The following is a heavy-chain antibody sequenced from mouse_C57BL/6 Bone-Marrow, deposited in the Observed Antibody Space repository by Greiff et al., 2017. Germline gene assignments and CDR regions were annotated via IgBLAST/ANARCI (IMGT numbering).Heavy chain of an antibody. J-gene: IGHJ4*01. Sequence: DVHLVESGGGLVKPGGSLKLSCAASGFTFSSYAMSWVRQTPEKRLEWVATISDGGSYTYYPDNVKGRFTISRDNAKNNLYLQMSHLKSEDTAMYYCARAVYYAMDYWGQGTSVTVSS. V-gene: IGHV5-4*01. CDR2: ISDGGSYT. CDR3: ARAVYYAMDY. CDR1: GFTFSSYA.